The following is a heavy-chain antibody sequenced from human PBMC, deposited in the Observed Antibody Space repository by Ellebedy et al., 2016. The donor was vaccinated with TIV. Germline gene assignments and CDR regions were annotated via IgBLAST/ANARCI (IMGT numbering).Heavy chain of an antibody. CDR2: ITSKSDGGTA. CDR1: DFTFSNAW. CDR3: ATGVFVTTWDY. D-gene: IGHD4-17*01. Sequence: GGSLRLSCAASDFTFSNAWMNWVRQAPGKGLEWVGRITSKSDGGTADYAAPAKGRFTISRDDSKNTVYLQMNSLKTEDTAVYYCATGVFVTTWDYWGQGALVTVSS. J-gene: IGHJ4*02. V-gene: IGHV3-15*07.